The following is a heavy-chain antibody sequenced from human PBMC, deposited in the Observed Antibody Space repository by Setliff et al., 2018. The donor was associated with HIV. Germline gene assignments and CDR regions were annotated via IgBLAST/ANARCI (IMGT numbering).Heavy chain of an antibody. CDR2: INTNTGNP. V-gene: IGHV7-4-1*01. CDR3: ARTGPSTDGYNLVIDY. CDR1: GYTFTRFA. D-gene: IGHD5-12*01. Sequence: ASVKVSCKASGYTFTRFAINWVRQAPGQGLEWMGWINTNTGNPTYAQGFTGRFVFSLDTSVSTAYLQILKAEDTAVYYCARTGPSTDGYNLVIDYWGQGTLVTVSS. J-gene: IGHJ4*02.